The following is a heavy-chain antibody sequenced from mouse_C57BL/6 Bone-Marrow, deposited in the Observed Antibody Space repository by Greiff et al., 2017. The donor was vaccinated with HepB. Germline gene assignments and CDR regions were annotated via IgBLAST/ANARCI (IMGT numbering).Heavy chain of an antibody. CDR3: ARGWLRRRTWFAY. D-gene: IGHD2-2*01. Sequence: VQLQQPGAELVKPGASVKMSCKASGYTFTSYWITWVKKRPGQGLEWIGDIYPGSGSTNYNEKFKSKATLTVDTSSSTAYMQLSSLTSEDSAVYYCARGWLRRRTWFAYWGQGTLVTVSA. J-gene: IGHJ3*01. CDR1: GYTFTSYW. CDR2: IYPGSGST. V-gene: IGHV1-55*01.